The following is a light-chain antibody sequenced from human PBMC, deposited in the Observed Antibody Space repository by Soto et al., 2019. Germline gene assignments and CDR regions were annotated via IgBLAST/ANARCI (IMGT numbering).Light chain of an antibody. J-gene: IGKJ2*01. CDR3: QQGDRTPHT. Sequence: DIQMTQYPSSLSAAVGDRVTITCRASQSINHYLNWYQQKPGKAPKLLIYDASTLQSGVPSRISGSGSGPNFTLVIHSLQPEDFATYFCQQGDRTPHTFGPGTRLDIK. V-gene: IGKV1-39*01. CDR2: DAS. CDR1: QSINHY.